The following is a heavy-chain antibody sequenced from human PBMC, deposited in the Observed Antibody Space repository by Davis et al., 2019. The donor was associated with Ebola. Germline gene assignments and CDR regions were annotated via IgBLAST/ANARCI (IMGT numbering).Heavy chain of an antibody. CDR2: INHSGST. V-gene: IGHV4-34*01. D-gene: IGHD3-3*01. CDR1: GGSFSGYY. J-gene: IGHJ4*02. Sequence: PSETLSLTCAVYGGSFSGYYWSWIRQPPGKGLEWIGEINHSGSTNYNPSLKSRVTISVDTSKNQFSLKLSSVTAADTAVYYCARVNGPILWSGYPALYFDYWGQGTLVTVSS. CDR3: ARVNGPILWSGYPALYFDY.